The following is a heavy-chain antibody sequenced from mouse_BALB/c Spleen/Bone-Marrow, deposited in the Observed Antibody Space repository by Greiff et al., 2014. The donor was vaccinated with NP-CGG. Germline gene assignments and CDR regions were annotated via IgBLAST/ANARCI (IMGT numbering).Heavy chain of an antibody. CDR3: ARYYYGSSYFDY. CDR1: GFNIKDTY. V-gene: IGHV14-3*02. J-gene: IGHJ2*01. CDR2: IDPANGNT. Sequence: EVKLQESGAELVKPGASVKLSCTASGFNIKDTYMHWVKQRPEQGLEWIGRIDPANGNTKYDPKFQGKATITADTSSNTAYLQLSSLTSGDTAVYYCARYYYGSSYFDYWGQGTTLTVSS. D-gene: IGHD1-1*01.